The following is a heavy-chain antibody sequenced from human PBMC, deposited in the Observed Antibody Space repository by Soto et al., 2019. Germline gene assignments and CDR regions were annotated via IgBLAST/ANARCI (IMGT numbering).Heavy chain of an antibody. Sequence: QLQLQESGPGLVKPSETLSLTCTVSGGSISSSSYYWGWIRQPPGKVLEWIGSIYYSGSTYYHPSLKSRVTISVDTSKNQFSLKLSSVTAADTAVYYCARLPAPPWSRSSNGFDPWGQGTLVTVSS. J-gene: IGHJ5*02. CDR3: ARLPAPPWSRSSNGFDP. D-gene: IGHD6-6*01. CDR2: IYYSGST. CDR1: GGSISSSSYY. V-gene: IGHV4-39*01.